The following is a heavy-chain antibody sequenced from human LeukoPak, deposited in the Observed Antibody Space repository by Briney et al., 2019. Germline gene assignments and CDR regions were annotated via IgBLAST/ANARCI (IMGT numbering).Heavy chain of an antibody. CDR1: GFTFSSYS. J-gene: IGHJ3*02. D-gene: IGHD6-13*01. CDR3: AKVSRGSSSWYQDAFDI. CDR2: ISSSSSYI. Sequence: GGSLRLSCAASGFTFSSYSMNWVRQAPGKGLEWVSSISSSSSYIYYADSVKGRFTISRDNSKNTLYLQMNSLRAEDTAVYYCAKVSRGSSSWYQDAFDIWGQGTMVTVSS. V-gene: IGHV3-21*01.